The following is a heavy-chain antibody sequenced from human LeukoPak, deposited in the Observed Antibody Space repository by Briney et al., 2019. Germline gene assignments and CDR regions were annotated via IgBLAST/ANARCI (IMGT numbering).Heavy chain of an antibody. CDR1: GFTVSSNY. CDR2: IYSGGNT. V-gene: IGHV3-53*01. J-gene: IGHJ4*02. Sequence: GGSLRLSCAASGFTVSSNYMSWVRQAPGKGLEWDSVIYSGGNTYYADSVKGRFTISRDNSKNTLYLQMNSLRAEDTTVYYCARGDSSGYYYFDYWGQGTLVTVSS. D-gene: IGHD6-19*01. CDR3: ARGDSSGYYYFDY.